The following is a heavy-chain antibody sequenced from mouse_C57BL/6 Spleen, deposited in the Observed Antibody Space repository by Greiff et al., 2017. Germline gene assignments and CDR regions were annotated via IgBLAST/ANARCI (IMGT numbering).Heavy chain of an antibody. J-gene: IGHJ4*01. CDR1: GYTFTSYW. Sequence: QVQLQQPGAELVRPGSSVKLSCKASGYTFTSYWMHWVKQRPIQGLEWIGNIDPSDSETNYNQKFKDKATLTVDKSSSTAYMQLSSLTSEDSAVYDCAGSCYYGSSYAMDYWGQGTSVTVSS. V-gene: IGHV1-52*01. CDR3: AGSCYYGSSYAMDY. CDR2: IDPSDSET. D-gene: IGHD1-1*01.